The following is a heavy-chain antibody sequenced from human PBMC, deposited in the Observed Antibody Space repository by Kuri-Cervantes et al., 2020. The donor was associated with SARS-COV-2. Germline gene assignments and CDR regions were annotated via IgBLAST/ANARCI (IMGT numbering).Heavy chain of an antibody. CDR2: ISSSTSYK. V-gene: IGHV3-11*06. D-gene: IGHD5-12*01. J-gene: IGHJ6*02. CDR3: ARVVATTVRGTNYYYYGMDV. CDR1: GFSFKDYY. Sequence: GGSLRLSCAAPGFSFKDYYMSWFRQAPGKGLEWISYISSSTSYKFYADSVKGRFTVSRDNAKNSLYLQMNSLRSDDTAVYYCARVVATTVRGTNYYYYGMDVWGQGTTVTVSS.